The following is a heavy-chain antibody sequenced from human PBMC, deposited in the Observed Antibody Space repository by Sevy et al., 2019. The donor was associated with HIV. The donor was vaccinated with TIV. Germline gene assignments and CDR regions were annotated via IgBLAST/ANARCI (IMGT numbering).Heavy chain of an antibody. D-gene: IGHD2-2*01. CDR3: AKVDVVVPVADYGLDV. CDR1: GFTFSSYA. V-gene: IGHV3-23*01. Sequence: GGSLRLSCAASGFTFSSYAMSWVRQAPGKGLEWVSAISGSGGSTYYADSVKGRLTISRDNSKSTLFLQMNSLRAEDTAVYYCAKVDVVVPVADYGLDVWDQGTTVTVSS. J-gene: IGHJ6*02. CDR2: ISGSGGST.